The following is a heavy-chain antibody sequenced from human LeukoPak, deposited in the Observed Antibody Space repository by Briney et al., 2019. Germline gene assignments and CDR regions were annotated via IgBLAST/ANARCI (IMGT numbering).Heavy chain of an antibody. J-gene: IGHJ4*02. Sequence: GGSLRLSCAASGFTFSSYEMNWVRQAPGKGLEWVSYISSSGSNIYYADSVKGRFTISRDNAKNSLYLQMNSLRAEDTAVYYCARELYSGTYNYWGQGTLVTVPS. D-gene: IGHD1-26*01. CDR1: GFTFSSYE. CDR3: ARELYSGTYNY. V-gene: IGHV3-48*03. CDR2: ISSSGSNI.